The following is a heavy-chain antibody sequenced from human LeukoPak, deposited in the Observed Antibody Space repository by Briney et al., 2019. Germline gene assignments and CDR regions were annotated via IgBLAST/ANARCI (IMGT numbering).Heavy chain of an antibody. CDR2: IYYSGST. CDR1: GGSISNYY. J-gene: IGHJ4*02. V-gene: IGHV4-59*01. CDR3: AREAPYKYYFDY. Sequence: PSETLPLTCTVSGGSISNYYWSWIRQPPGKGLEWIGYIYYSGSTNYNPSLKSRVTISVDTSKNQFSLKLSSVTAADTAVYYCAREAPYKYYFDYWGQGTLVTVSS. D-gene: IGHD1-1*01.